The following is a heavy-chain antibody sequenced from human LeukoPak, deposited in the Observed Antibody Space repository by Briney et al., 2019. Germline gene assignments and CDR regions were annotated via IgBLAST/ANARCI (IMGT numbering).Heavy chain of an antibody. Sequence: GGSLRLSCAASGFTVSSNYMNWVRQAPGKGLEWVSVIYNGGSIYYADSVKGRFTISRDNAKNSLYLQMNSLRAKDTAVYYCARDQYYDIRFDYWGQGTLVTVSS. D-gene: IGHD3-22*01. V-gene: IGHV3-66*01. CDR3: ARDQYYDIRFDY. CDR2: IYNGGSI. J-gene: IGHJ4*02. CDR1: GFTVSSNY.